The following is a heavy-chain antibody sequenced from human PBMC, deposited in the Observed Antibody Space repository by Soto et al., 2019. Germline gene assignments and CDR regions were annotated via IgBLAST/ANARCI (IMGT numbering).Heavy chain of an antibody. D-gene: IGHD3-10*01. CDR2: IYYSGST. J-gene: IGHJ6*02. Sequence: QVQLQESGPGLVKPSETLSLTCTVSGGSISSYYWSWIRQPPGKGLEWIGYIYYSGSTNYNPSLKSRVTISVDTSKNQFSLKLSSVTAADTAVYYCAGERGGLLWFGELNYYYYGMDVWGQGTTVTVSS. CDR1: GGSISSYY. V-gene: IGHV4-59*01. CDR3: AGERGGLLWFGELNYYYYGMDV.